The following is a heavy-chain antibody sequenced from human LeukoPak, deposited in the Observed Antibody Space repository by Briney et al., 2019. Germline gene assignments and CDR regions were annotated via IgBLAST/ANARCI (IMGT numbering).Heavy chain of an antibody. CDR2: TSRDGSNK. V-gene: IGHV3-30*18. CDR1: GFSFSNYG. Sequence: GGSLRLSCSASGFSFSNYGMHWVRQAPGKGLEWVAATSRDGSNKYYVDSVKGRFAISRDNPKSTLYLQMNSLRAEDTAVYYCAKALDGYGSTWLPDYWGQGTLVTVSS. J-gene: IGHJ4*02. D-gene: IGHD6-13*01. CDR3: AKALDGYGSTWLPDY.